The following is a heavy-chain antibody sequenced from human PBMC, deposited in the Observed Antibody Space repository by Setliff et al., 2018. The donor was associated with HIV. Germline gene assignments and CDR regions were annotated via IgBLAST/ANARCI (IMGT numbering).Heavy chain of an antibody. CDR1: GYTFSSYG. Sequence: ASVKVSCKASGYTFSSYGISWVRQAPGQGLEWMGWINSYDGNTNYEQKFQGRVTMTTYTSTTSAYLELRSLRPDDTAVYFCARNKLSDAFDVWGPGTMVTVSS. J-gene: IGHJ3*01. D-gene: IGHD1-1*01. CDR3: ARNKLSDAFDV. V-gene: IGHV1-18*01. CDR2: INSYDGNT.